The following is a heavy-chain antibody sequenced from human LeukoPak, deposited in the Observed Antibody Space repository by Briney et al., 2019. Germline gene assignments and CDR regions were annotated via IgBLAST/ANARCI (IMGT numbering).Heavy chain of an antibody. CDR1: GDSISSSSSY. V-gene: IGHV4-39*01. D-gene: IGHD2-15*01. CDR3: ARVVAAHFDY. J-gene: IGHJ4*02. Sequence: SETLSLTCTVSGDSISSSSSYWGWIRQPPGEGLEWIGSIYYSGSTYYNTSLKSRVTISVDTSKNQFSLKLSSVTAADTAVYYCARVVAAHFDYWGQGTLVTVSS. CDR2: IYYSGST.